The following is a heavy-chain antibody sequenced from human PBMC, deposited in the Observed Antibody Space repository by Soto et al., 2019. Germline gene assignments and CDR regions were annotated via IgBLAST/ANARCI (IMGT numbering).Heavy chain of an antibody. CDR1: GYTFTSYG. J-gene: IGHJ6*02. Sequence: ASVKVSCKASGYTFTSYGISWVRQAPGQGLEWMGWISAYNGNTNYAQKLQGRVTMTTDASTSTAYMELRSLRSDDTAVYYCARDLITMVRGVTDYYYGMDVWGQGTTVTVSS. V-gene: IGHV1-18*01. D-gene: IGHD3-10*01. CDR3: ARDLITMVRGVTDYYYGMDV. CDR2: ISAYNGNT.